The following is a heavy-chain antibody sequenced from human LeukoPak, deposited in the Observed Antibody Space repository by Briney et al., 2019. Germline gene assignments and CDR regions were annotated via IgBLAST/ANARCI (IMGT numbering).Heavy chain of an antibody. CDR1: GYTFTGYY. J-gene: IGHJ6*02. D-gene: IGHD2-2*01. Sequence: ASVKVSCKASGYTFTGYYIQWVRQAPGQGLEWMGWINPNNGGTNYAQKFQGRVTMTRDTSISTAYMELSRLTSDDTAVYYCARDHCATTGCYEDYYYGLDVWGQGTTVTVSS. CDR2: INPNNGGT. CDR3: ARDHCATTGCYEDYYYGLDV. V-gene: IGHV1-2*02.